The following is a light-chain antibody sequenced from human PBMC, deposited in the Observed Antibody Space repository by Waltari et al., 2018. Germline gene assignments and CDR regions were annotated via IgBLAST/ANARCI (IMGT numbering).Light chain of an antibody. Sequence: IQMTQSPSSLSASVGERVTITCQANQDIRNNLNWYQQKPGKAPNLLIFEASTLETGVPSRFSGSGYGRDFSFTISSLQSEDIATYVCQQSNNLPVTFGPGTKVHIK. CDR2: EAS. J-gene: IGKJ3*01. CDR3: QQSNNLPVT. CDR1: QDIRNN. V-gene: IGKV1-33*01.